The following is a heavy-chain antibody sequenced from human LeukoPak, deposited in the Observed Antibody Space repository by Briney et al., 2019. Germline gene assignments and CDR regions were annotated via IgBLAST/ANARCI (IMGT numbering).Heavy chain of an antibody. CDR1: GGSIRSYY. D-gene: IGHD4-17*01. Sequence: SETLSLTCTVSGGSIRSYYWSWIRQPAGKGLEWIGRIYTSGSTNYNPSLKSRVTISIDTSKNQFSLKLSSVTAADTAVYYCARAGGDYFYYYYYMDVWGKGTTVTVSS. CDR3: ARAGGDYFYYYYYMDV. CDR2: IYTSGST. V-gene: IGHV4-4*07. J-gene: IGHJ6*03.